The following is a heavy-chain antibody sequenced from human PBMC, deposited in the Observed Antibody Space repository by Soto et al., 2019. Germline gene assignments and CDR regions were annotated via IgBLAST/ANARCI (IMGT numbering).Heavy chain of an antibody. D-gene: IGHD3-10*01. V-gene: IGHV4-61*01. CDR1: GGSVSSGSYY. J-gene: IGHJ6*02. CDR3: ARVSSVVMARVGPRSSNTNHYRYSMDV. CDR2: IYHSGTT. Sequence: QVQLQESGPGLVKPSETLSLTCTVSGGSVSSGSYYWSWIRQPPGKGLEWIGYIYHSGTTNYNPSHKSRVTMSINASKNQFSLTLSSVTAGDTAVFYCARVSSVVMARVGPRSSNTNHYRYSMDVWGQGTTVTVSS.